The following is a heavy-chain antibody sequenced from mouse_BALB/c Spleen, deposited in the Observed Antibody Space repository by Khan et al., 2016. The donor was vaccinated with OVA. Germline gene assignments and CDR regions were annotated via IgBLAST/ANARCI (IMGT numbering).Heavy chain of an antibody. CDR1: GYSLTSYG. V-gene: IGHV2-9*02. J-gene: IGHJ4*01. CDR3: ARDLHYRVDY. D-gene: IGHD1-1*01. CDR2: IWAGGST. Sequence: QVPLKQSGPGLVAPSQSLSITCTVSGYSLTSYGVHWVRQPPGQGLEWLVVIWAGGSTTYTSALMSSLSISKENYKSQVFLKMNSMHTAVTAFYDYARDLHYRVDYWGQGTSVTVSS.